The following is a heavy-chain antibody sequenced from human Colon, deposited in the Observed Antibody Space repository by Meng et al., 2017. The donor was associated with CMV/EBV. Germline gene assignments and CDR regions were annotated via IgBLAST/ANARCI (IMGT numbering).Heavy chain of an antibody. V-gene: IGHV3-23*01. CDR2: IGDTGATT. Sequence: GESLKISCAASGLTFRSYAMAWVRQAPGKGLEWVSAIGDTGATTKYADSVKGRLTISRDNSENTLYLQMNSLRAEDTAVYYCAKRRIAAAGDVQDWGQGTLVTVSS. J-gene: IGHJ1*01. CDR3: AKRRIAAAGDVQD. D-gene: IGHD6-13*01. CDR1: GLTFRSYA.